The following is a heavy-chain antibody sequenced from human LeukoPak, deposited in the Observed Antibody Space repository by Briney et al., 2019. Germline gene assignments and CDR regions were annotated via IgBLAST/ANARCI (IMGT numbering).Heavy chain of an antibody. CDR1: GYTLTELS. J-gene: IGHJ4*02. Sequence: ASVKVSCKVSGYTLTELSMHWVRQAPGKGLEWMGGFDPEDGETIYAQKFQGRVTMTEDTSTDTAYMELSSLRSEDTAVYYCATRYGDYAWDFDYWGQGTLATVSS. CDR2: FDPEDGET. CDR3: ATRYGDYAWDFDY. D-gene: IGHD4-17*01. V-gene: IGHV1-24*01.